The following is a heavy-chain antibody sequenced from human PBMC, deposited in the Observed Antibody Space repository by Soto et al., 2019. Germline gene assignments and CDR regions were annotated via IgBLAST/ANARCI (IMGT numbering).Heavy chain of an antibody. J-gene: IGHJ4*02. Sequence: SDTLSLTCTVSGSSISHNNYYWSWIRQAPGKRPEWIGYIFFTGTTHYNPSLDSRVSISVDTSKHQFSLSLTSVTAADAAVYCRVRVCYDGNSPFDSLGQG. V-gene: IGHV4-30-4*02. CDR2: IFFTGTT. CDR3: VRVCYDGNSPFDS. D-gene: IGHD5-12*01. CDR1: GSSISHNNYY.